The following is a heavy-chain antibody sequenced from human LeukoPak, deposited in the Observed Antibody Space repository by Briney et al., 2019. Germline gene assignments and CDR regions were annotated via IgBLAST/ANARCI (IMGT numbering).Heavy chain of an antibody. CDR2: IYTSGNS. CDR1: GGAINSGTYY. CDR3: ARGGDSSSFSPWDY. Sequence: PSQTLSLTCTVSGGAINSGTYYWSWIRQPAGKGLEWIGRIYTSGNSNYNPSLNSRVTISVDTSKNQFSLTLSSVTAADTAVYYCARGGDSSSFSPWDYWGQGTLVTVSS. J-gene: IGHJ4*02. V-gene: IGHV4-61*02. D-gene: IGHD6-6*01.